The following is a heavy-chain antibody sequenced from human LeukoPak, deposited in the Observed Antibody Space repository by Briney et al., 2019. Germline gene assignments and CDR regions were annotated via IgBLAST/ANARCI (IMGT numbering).Heavy chain of an antibody. CDR3: ARAQRGDYMDV. V-gene: IGHV3-30*02. CDR1: VLLFSYYG. CDR2: IRDDGINK. D-gene: IGHD6-25*01. Sequence: GGALILSCAASVLLFSYYGMHWGRQAPGKGLEWVAFIRDDGINKYHADSVKGRFTISRDNFKNTLYLLMNNLRAEDTAVYYCARAQRGDYMDVWGKGTTVTISS. J-gene: IGHJ6*03.